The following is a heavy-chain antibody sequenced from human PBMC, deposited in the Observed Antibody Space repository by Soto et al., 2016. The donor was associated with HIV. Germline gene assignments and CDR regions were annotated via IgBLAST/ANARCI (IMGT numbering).Heavy chain of an antibody. CDR2: ISSSSSYI. V-gene: IGHV3-21*06. D-gene: IGHD1-7*01. Sequence: EVQLVESGGGLVKPGGSLRLSCAASSFTFSSYSMNWVRQAPGKGLEWVSSISSSSSYIYYADSVKGRFTISRDNAKNSLYLQMNSLRAEDTAVYYCARRNCHFSGRYGMDVWGQGPRSPSP. CDR3: ARRNCHFSGRYGMDV. CDR1: SFTFSSYS. J-gene: IGHJ6*02.